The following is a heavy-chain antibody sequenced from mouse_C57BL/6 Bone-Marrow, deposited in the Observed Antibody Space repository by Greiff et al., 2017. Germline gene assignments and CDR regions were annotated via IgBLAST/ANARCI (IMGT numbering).Heavy chain of an antibody. J-gene: IGHJ2*01. V-gene: IGHV3-6*01. CDR1: GYSITSGYS. CDR3: ARGRGY. CDR2: ISYDGSN. Sequence: EVPLQASGPGLVKPSQSLSLTCSVTGYSITSGYSWNWLRQFPGNKLEWMGYISYDGSNIYNPSPQNRISITRDTSKNQFFLKWNSVTTEDTATYYCARGRGYWCPGTTLTVSS.